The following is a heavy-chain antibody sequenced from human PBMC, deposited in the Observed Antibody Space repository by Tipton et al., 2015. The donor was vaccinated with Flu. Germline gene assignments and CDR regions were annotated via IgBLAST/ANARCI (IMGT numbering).Heavy chain of an antibody. CDR2: FSAYTGT. CDR3: AKPFSYGSASSYSPFDY. V-gene: IGHV3-23*01. Sequence: SLRLSCAASGFTLTNYAMSWVRQAPGKGLQWVSSFSAYTGTHYADSVRGRFTISKDTSENTLYLQMNSLRVEDTAVYYCAKPFSYGSASSYSPFDYWGQGTLVTVSS. D-gene: IGHD3-10*01. CDR1: GFTLTNYA. J-gene: IGHJ4*02.